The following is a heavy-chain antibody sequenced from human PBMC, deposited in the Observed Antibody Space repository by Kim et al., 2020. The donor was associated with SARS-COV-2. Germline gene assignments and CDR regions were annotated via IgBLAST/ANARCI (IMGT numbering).Heavy chain of an antibody. V-gene: IGHV3-15*01. Sequence: WWSPRLSCAGSRFTFSNACMSWVRQAPGKGLVLVVHTKSKIDGGTTDYASPVKGRFTISRDDSNNTLYLQMSSLQTEDTSVYYCTTFPVRGLSAFDICGQGTMVTVSS. D-gene: IGHD6-19*01. J-gene: IGHJ3*02. CDR2: TKSKIDGGTT. CDR1: RFTFSNAC. CDR3: TTFPVRGLSAFDI.